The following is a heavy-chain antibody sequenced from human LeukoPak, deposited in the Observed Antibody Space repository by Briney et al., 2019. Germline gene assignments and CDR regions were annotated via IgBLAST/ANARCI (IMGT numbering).Heavy chain of an antibody. V-gene: IGHV4-31*03. CDR2: IYYSGYI. D-gene: IGHD2-21*02. CDR1: GGSINSGNYY. J-gene: IGHJ2*01. Sequence: SQTLSLTCTVSGGSINSGNYYWNWTRQLPGKGLEWVGYIYYSGYIYYNPSLKSRVAISIDTSKNQFSLKLSSVTAADTAIYYCARDRSSVTGYFDLWGRGTLVTVSS. CDR3: ARDRSSVTGYFDL.